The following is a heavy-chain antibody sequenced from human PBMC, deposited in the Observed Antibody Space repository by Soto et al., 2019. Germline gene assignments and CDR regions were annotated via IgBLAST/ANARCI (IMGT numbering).Heavy chain of an antibody. CDR3: ARVGGKLIVLMVYAIRGAFDI. CDR1: GGSFSGYY. D-gene: IGHD2-8*01. CDR2: INHSGST. J-gene: IGHJ3*02. Sequence: SETLSLTCAVYGGSFSGYYWSWIRQPPGQGLEWIGEINHSGSTNYNPSLKSRVTISVDTSKNQFSLKLSSVTAADTAVYYCARVGGKLIVLMVYAIRGAFDIWGQGTMVTVSS. V-gene: IGHV4-34*01.